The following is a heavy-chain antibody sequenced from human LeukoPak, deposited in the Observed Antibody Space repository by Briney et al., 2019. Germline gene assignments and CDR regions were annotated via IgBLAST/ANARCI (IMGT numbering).Heavy chain of an antibody. D-gene: IGHD3-3*01. CDR1: GYTFTSYY. CDR3: ARAALRFLSCFDY. V-gene: IGHV1-46*01. CDR2: INPSGGST. J-gene: IGHJ4*02. Sequence: ASVKVSCKASGYTFTSYYMHWVRQAPVQGLEWMGIINPSGGSTSYAQKFQGRVTMTRDTSTSTVYMELSSLRSDDTAVYYCARAALRFLSCFDYWGQGTLVTVSS.